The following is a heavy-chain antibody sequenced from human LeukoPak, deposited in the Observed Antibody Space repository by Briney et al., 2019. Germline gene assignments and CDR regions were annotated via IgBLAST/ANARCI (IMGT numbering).Heavy chain of an antibody. J-gene: IGHJ4*02. D-gene: IGHD3-10*01. V-gene: IGHV4-59*01. CDR3: ARMGSGNHFDY. CDR1: GFTFSSFG. Sequence: PGGSLRLSCAASGFTFSSFGMSWIRQPPGKGLEWIGYIYYSGSTNYNPSLKSRVTISVDTSKNQFSLKLSSVTAADTAVYYCARMGSGNHFDYWGQGTLVTVSS. CDR2: IYYSGST.